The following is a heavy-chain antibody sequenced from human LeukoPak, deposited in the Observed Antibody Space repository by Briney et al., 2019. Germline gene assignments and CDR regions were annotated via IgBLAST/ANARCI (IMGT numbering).Heavy chain of an antibody. J-gene: IGHJ4*02. CDR2: IYGGGST. D-gene: IGHD6-13*01. Sequence: GGSLRLSCAASGFSVTSNYMTWVRQAPGKGLEWVSVIYGGGSTYYADSVKGRFTISRHNSENTLYLQMNSLRAEDTAVYYRAVSGYSSSWYGKLDYWGQGTLVTVSS. V-gene: IGHV3-66*01. CDR3: AVSGYSSSWYGKLDY. CDR1: GFSVTSNY.